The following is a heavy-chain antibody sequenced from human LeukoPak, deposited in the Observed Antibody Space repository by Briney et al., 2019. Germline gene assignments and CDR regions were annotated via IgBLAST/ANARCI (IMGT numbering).Heavy chain of an antibody. Sequence: SVKVSCKASGGTFSSYAISWVRQAPGQGLEWMGGIIPIFGTANYAQKFQDRVTITADKSTSTAYMELSSLRSEDTAVYYCARDSGERGSGSYLIAYWGQGTLVTVSS. D-gene: IGHD3-10*01. CDR3: ARDSGERGSGSYLIAY. CDR1: GGTFSSYA. V-gene: IGHV1-69*06. J-gene: IGHJ4*02. CDR2: IIPIFGTA.